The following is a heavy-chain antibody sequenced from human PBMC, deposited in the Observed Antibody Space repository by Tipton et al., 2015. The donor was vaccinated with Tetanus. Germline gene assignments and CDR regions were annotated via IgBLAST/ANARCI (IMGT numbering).Heavy chain of an antibody. CDR2: TYYRSKWYY. V-gene: IGHV6-1*01. Sequence: GLVKPSQTLSLTCAISGDSVSSNIPTWNWFRQSPSRGLEWLGRTYYRSKWYYDYAVSVKSRITINPDTSKNHFSLKLTSVTAADTAIYYCARRNYPYYFDYWGQGILVTVSS. CDR1: GDSVSSNIPT. J-gene: IGHJ4*02. CDR3: ARRNYPYYFDY. D-gene: IGHD5-24*01.